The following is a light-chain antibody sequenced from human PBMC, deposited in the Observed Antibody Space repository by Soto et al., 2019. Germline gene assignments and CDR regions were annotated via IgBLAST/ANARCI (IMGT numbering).Light chain of an antibody. CDR1: KSDIGFYDF. V-gene: IGLV2-8*01. J-gene: IGLJ1*01. CDR3: MSYAGSKTYV. CDR2: EVV. Sequence: QSALTQPPSASGSPGQSVTISCTGTKSDIGFYDFVSWYQHHPGKAPRLIIYEVVKRPSGVPDRFSGSKSGNTASLAVSGHQAADEAAYFCMSYAGSKTYVFGSGTKVTVL.